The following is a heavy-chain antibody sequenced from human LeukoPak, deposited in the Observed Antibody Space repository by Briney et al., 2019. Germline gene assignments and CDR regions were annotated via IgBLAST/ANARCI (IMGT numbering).Heavy chain of an antibody. V-gene: IGHV3-74*01. CDR2: INHDGSTT. CDR1: GFTFSSSW. J-gene: IGHJ6*02. CDR3: VRDRFYAMGV. Sequence: PGGSLRLSCAASGFTFSSSWMHWVRQAPGKGLVWVSRINHDGSTTNYVDSVKGRFSISRDNAKNTLYLQMNSLRAEDTAVFYCVRDRFYAMGVWGQGTTVTVSS.